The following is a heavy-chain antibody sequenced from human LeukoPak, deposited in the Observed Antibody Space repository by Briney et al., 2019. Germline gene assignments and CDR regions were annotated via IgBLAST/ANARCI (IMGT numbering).Heavy chain of an antibody. CDR3: ARDRGGWPDY. V-gene: IGHV3-21*01. J-gene: IGHJ4*02. D-gene: IGHD6-19*01. CDR1: GFTFSAYS. Sequence: PGGSLRLSCAASGFTFSAYSMNWVRQAPGKGLEWVSFISSTSSYIYYADLVKGRFTISRDNAKNSLYLQLNSLRPEDTGLYYCARDRGGWPDYWGQGTLVTVSS. CDR2: ISSTSSYI.